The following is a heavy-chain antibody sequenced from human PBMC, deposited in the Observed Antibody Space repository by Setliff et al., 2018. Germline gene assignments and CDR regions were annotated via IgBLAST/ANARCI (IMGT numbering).Heavy chain of an antibody. Sequence: PGGSLRLSCAASGFTFNSYSINWVRQAPGKGLEWVSSISSTGSYKPYADSVRGRFTISRDDSRNTLYLQMSSLKTEDTGVYYCSTAPHSNGYYYIQKYWGQGTLVTVSS. CDR3: STAPHSNGYYYIQKY. D-gene: IGHD5-12*01. V-gene: IGHV3-21*03. CDR1: GFTFNSYS. J-gene: IGHJ1*01. CDR2: ISSTGSYK.